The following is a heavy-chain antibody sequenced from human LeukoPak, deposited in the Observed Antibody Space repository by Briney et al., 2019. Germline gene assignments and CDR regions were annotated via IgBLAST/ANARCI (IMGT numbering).Heavy chain of an antibody. J-gene: IGHJ6*03. CDR3: ASLSRGYYYYYYMDV. CDR1: GGSISSTY. V-gene: IGHV4-59*01. CDR2: IYYSGST. Sequence: SETLSLTCTVSGGSISSTYWSWIRQPPGKGLEWIGYIYYSGSTNYNPSLKSRVTISVDTSKNQFSLKLSSVTAADTAVYYCASLSRGYYYYYYMDVWGKGTTVTVSS.